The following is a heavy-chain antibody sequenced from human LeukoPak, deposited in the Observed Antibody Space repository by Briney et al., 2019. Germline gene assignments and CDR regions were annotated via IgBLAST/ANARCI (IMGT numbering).Heavy chain of an antibody. V-gene: IGHV3-20*01. CDR3: ARVPPGTDYGSGSYNWFDP. CDR2: IIGKGGST. CDR1: RFTFEEAV. Sequence: PVGALRVSSADPRFTFEEAVMRGVRQALGERRGSGSGIIGKGGSTGYADSVKGQFTISRDNAKHSLYLQMNSLRAEDTALYHCARVPPGTDYGSGSYNWFDPWGQGTLVTVSS. D-gene: IGHD3-10*01. J-gene: IGHJ5*02.